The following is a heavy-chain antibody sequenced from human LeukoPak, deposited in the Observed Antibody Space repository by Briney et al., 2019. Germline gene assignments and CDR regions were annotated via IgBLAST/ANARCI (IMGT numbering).Heavy chain of an antibody. CDR1: GFTFSSYA. J-gene: IGHJ4*02. CDR2: ISGSGGST. Sequence: GGSLRLSCAASGFTFSSYAMRWVRQAPGKGLEGVSAISGSGGSTYYADSVKGRFTISRDNSKNTLYLQMNSLRAEDTAVYYCAKDPSFWSGYAYTFDYWGQGTLVTVSS. V-gene: IGHV3-23*01. D-gene: IGHD3-3*01. CDR3: AKDPSFWSGYAYTFDY.